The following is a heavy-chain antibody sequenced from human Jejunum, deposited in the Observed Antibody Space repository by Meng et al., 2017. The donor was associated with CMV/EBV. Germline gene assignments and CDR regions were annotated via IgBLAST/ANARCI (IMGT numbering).Heavy chain of an antibody. CDR1: TFTDYY. CDR3: ARVLRYYYDSSGNSLDY. D-gene: IGHD3-22*01. J-gene: IGHJ4*02. Sequence: TFTDYYIHWVRQAPGQGLEWMGWINPNSGGTNYAQKFQGRVTMTRDTSITTAYMELSRLRSDDTAVYYCARVLRYYYDSSGNSLDYWGQGTLVTVSS. CDR2: INPNSGGT. V-gene: IGHV1-2*02.